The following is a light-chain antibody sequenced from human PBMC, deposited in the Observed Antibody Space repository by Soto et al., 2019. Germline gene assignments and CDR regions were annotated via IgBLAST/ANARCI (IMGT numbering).Light chain of an antibody. J-gene: IGKJ1*01. CDR1: QSVSSSY. Sequence: EIVLTQSPGTLSLSPGERATLSCRASQSVSSSYLAWHQQKPGQAPRLLVYGASSRATGIPDRFSGSGSGTDFPLTISRLEPEDFAVYYCQQDGSSPKPFGQGTKVE. V-gene: IGKV3-20*01. CDR3: QQDGSSPKP. CDR2: GAS.